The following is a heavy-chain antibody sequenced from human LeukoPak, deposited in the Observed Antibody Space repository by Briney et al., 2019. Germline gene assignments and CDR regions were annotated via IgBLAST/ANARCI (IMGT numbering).Heavy chain of an antibody. CDR1: GYTFTAYY. J-gene: IGHJ5*02. V-gene: IGHV1-2*02. Sequence: ASVNVSCKASGYTFTAYYMHWVRQAPGQGLEWMGWINPNSGGTNYAQKFQGRVTMTRDTSISTAYMELSRLRSDDTAVYYCAKGYSSSWYPADWFDPWGQGTLVTVSS. D-gene: IGHD6-13*01. CDR2: INPNSGGT. CDR3: AKGYSSSWYPADWFDP.